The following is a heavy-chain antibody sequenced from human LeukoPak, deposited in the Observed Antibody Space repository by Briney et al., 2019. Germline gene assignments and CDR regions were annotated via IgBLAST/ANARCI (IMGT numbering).Heavy chain of an antibody. CDR2: IYYSGTT. CDR3: ARRDDSSGYHKIFDY. Sequence: PSETLSLTCTVSGGSISSTSYYWGWIRQPPGKGLEWIASIYYSGTTYYNPSLKSRVTISINTSKNQFYLKLSSLTAADTAVYYWARRDDSSGYHKIFDYWGPGTLVTVSS. J-gene: IGHJ4*02. D-gene: IGHD3-22*01. V-gene: IGHV4-39*01. CDR1: GGSISSTSYY.